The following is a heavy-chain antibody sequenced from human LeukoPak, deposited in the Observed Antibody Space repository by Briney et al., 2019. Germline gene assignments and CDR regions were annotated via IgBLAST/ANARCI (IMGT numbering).Heavy chain of an antibody. CDR1: GFTSSSYG. Sequence: PGGSLRLSCAASGFTSSSYGMHWVRQAPGKGLEWVAVISYDGSNKYYADSVKGRFTISRDNSKNTLYLQMNSLRAEDTAVYYCAKPKGLRYAFDIWGQGTMVTVSS. V-gene: IGHV3-30*18. J-gene: IGHJ3*02. CDR3: AKPKGLRYAFDI. CDR2: ISYDGSNK.